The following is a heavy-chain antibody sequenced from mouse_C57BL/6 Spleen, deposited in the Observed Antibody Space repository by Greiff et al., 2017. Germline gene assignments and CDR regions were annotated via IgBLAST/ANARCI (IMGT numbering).Heavy chain of an antibody. J-gene: IGHJ4*01. CDR1: GYTFTSYT. Sequence: VQLQQSGAELARPGASVKMSCKASGYTFTSYTMHWVKQRPGQGLEWIGYINPSSGYTKYNQKFKDKATLTADKSSSTAYMQLSSLTSEDSAVYYCARVYDGYYGAMDYWGQGTSVTVSS. V-gene: IGHV1-4*01. CDR3: ARVYDGYYGAMDY. CDR2: INPSSGYT. D-gene: IGHD2-3*01.